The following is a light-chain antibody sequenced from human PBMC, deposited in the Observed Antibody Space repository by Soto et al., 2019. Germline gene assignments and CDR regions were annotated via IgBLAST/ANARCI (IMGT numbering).Light chain of an antibody. J-gene: IGLJ1*01. Sequence: QSVLTQLPSVSGAPGQRVTISCTGSSSNIGAGYDVHWYQQLPGTAPKLLIYGNSNRPSGVPDRISGSKSGTSASLAITGLQAEDEADYYCQSYDNSLSVYVFGTGTKLTVL. CDR2: GNS. CDR3: QSYDNSLSVYV. CDR1: SSNIGAGYD. V-gene: IGLV1-40*01.